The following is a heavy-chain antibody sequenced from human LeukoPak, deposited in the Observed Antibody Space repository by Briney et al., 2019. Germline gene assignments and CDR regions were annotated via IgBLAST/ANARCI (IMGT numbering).Heavy chain of an antibody. CDR2: ISSFSGTI. Sequence: GGSLRLSCVASGITFSSYSMNWVRQAPGKGLEWVSYISSFSGTINYADSVKGRFTISRDNAKNSLYLQLNSLRAEDTAVYYCARDQGGVGYWGQGTLVTVSS. V-gene: IGHV3-48*01. CDR3: ARDQGGVGY. J-gene: IGHJ4*02. D-gene: IGHD3-16*01. CDR1: GITFSSYS.